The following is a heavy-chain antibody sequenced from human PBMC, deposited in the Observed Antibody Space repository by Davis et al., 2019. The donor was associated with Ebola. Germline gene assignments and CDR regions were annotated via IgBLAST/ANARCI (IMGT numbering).Heavy chain of an antibody. D-gene: IGHD4-17*01. V-gene: IGHV4-4*02. CDR3: ARAATVITGGWFDP. CDR1: GGSISSSNW. J-gene: IGHJ5*02. Sequence: SETLSLTCAVSGGSISSSNWWSWVRQPPGKGLEWIGEIYHTGSTNYNPSLKSRVTISVDKSKNHFSLKLSSVTAADTAVYYCARAATVITGGWFDPWGQGTLVTVSS. CDR2: IYHTGST.